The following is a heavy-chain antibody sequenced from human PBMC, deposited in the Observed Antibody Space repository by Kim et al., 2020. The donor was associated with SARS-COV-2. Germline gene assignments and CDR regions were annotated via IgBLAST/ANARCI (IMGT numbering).Heavy chain of an antibody. CDR1: GFTFSSYW. CDR3: AREGSGYDSSGYYYLYYYYGMDV. Sequence: GGSLRLSCAASGFTFSSYWMSWVRQAPGKGLEWVANIKQDGSEKYYVDSVKGRFTISRDNAKNSLYLQMNSLRAEDTAVYYCAREGSGYDSSGYYYLYYYYGMDVWGQGTTVTVSS. V-gene: IGHV3-7*01. CDR2: IKQDGSEK. J-gene: IGHJ6*02. D-gene: IGHD3-22*01.